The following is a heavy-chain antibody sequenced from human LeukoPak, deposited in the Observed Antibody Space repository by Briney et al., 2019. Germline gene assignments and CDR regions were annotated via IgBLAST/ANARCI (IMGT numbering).Heavy chain of an antibody. J-gene: IGHJ4*02. V-gene: IGHV1-69*13. D-gene: IGHD2-2*01. CDR2: IIPIFGPA. Sequence: SVKVSCKASGGTFSSYPINWVRQAPGQGLEWMGGIIPIFGPANYAQKFQGRVTITADASTSAAYMELSSLRSEDTAVYYCARSRYCSSTNCPFDYWGQGTLVTVSS. CDR1: GGTFSSYP. CDR3: ARSRYCSSTNCPFDY.